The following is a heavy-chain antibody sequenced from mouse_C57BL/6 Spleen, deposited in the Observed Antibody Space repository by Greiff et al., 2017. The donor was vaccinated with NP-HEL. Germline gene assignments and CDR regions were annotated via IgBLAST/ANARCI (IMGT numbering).Heavy chain of an antibody. D-gene: IGHD2-4*01. CDR3: ARWEDYDYFDY. CDR2: INPNSGST. V-gene: IGHV1-64*01. J-gene: IGHJ2*01. Sequence: VQLQQSGAELVKPGASVKLSCTASGYTFTSYWMHWVKQRPGQGLEWIGMINPNSGSTNYNEKFKSKATLTVDKSSSTAYMQLSSLTSEDSAVYYCARWEDYDYFDYWGQGTTLTVSS. CDR1: GYTFTSYW.